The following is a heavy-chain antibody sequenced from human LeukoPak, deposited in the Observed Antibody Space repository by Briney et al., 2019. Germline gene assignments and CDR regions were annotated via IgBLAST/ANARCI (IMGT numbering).Heavy chain of an antibody. V-gene: IGHV1-18*01. CDR3: ARDGDISGSYGFDY. Sequence: GASVKVSCKASGYTFTSYGISWVRQAPGQGLEWMGWISAYNGNTNYAQKLQGRVTMTTDTSTSTAYMELRSLRSDDTAVYDCARDGDISGSYGFDYWGQGTLVTVSS. D-gene: IGHD1-26*01. CDR2: ISAYNGNT. J-gene: IGHJ4*02. CDR1: GYTFTSYG.